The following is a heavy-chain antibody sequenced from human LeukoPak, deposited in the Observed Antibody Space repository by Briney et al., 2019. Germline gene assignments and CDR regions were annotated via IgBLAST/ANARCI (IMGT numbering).Heavy chain of an antibody. V-gene: IGHV3-30-3*01. D-gene: IGHD6-13*01. CDR1: GFTFSSYA. CDR3: ASQDAAAGTEGALDY. CDR2: ISYDGSNK. J-gene: IGHJ4*02. Sequence: GGSLRLSCAASGFTFSSYAMHWVRQAPGKGLEWVAVISYDGSNKYYADSVKGRFTISRDNSKNTLYLQMNSLRAEDTAVYYCASQDAAAGTEGALDYWGQGTLVTVSS.